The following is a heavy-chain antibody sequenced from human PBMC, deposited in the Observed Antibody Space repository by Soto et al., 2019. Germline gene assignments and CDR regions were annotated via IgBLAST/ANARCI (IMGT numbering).Heavy chain of an antibody. V-gene: IGHV1-18*01. Sequence: QVQLVQSGAEVKKPGASVKVSCKASGYTFTSYGISWVRQAPGQGLEWMGWIRNYNGNTNYAQKLQGRVTITTDTSTRTAYIELKSLESDETAVYYCTRGGQLFAGNYFDYCGQGTLVTVSS. CDR1: GYTFTSYG. D-gene: IGHD3-10*02. CDR2: IRNYNGNT. CDR3: TRGGQLFAGNYFDY. J-gene: IGHJ4*02.